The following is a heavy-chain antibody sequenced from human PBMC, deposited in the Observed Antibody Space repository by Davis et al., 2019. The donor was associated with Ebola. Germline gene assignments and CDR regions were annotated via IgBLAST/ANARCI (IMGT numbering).Heavy chain of an antibody. J-gene: IGHJ4*02. D-gene: IGHD3-22*01. CDR2: ISGSGGST. Sequence: PGGSLRLSCAASGFTFSSYAMSWVRQAPGKGLEWVSAISGSGGSTYYADSVKGRFTISRDNSKNTLYLQMNSLRDEDTAVYYCARERRYDSGYFDYWGQGTLVTVFS. V-gene: IGHV3-23*01. CDR1: GFTFSSYA. CDR3: ARERRYDSGYFDY.